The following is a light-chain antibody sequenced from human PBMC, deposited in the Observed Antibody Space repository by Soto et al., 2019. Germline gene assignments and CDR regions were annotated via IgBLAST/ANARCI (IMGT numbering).Light chain of an antibody. V-gene: IGLV2-14*03. Sequence: QSALAHPASVSGSPGQSITISCTGTHNDVGHENFVSWYQQHPDKVPKLIIYDVTRRASGVSSRFSASKSGNTAYLAISGLEADDEADYSCCSYSSDIPRVYVFGTGTKVTVL. J-gene: IGLJ1*01. CDR1: HNDVGHENF. CDR2: DVT. CDR3: CSYSSDIPRVYV.